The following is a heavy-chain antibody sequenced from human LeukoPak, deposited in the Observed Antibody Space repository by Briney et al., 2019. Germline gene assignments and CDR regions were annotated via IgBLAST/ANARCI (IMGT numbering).Heavy chain of an antibody. CDR3: ARRGILYGMDV. V-gene: IGHV4-59*08. Sequence: SETLSLTCTVSGGSISSYYWSWIRQPPGKGLEWIGYIYYSGSTNYNPSLKSRVTISVGTSKNQFSLKLSSVTAADTAVYYCARRGILYGMDVWGQGTTVTVSS. CDR2: IYYSGST. CDR1: GGSISSYY. D-gene: IGHD3-16*01. J-gene: IGHJ6*02.